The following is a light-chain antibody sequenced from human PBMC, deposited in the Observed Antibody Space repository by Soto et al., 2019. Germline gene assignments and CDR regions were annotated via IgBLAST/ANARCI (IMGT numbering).Light chain of an antibody. Sequence: QSALTQPPSASGTSGQRVTISCSGSSSNIGSNTVNWYQQLPGTAPKLLIYSNNQRPSGVPDRFSGSKSGTSASLAISGLQSEDEADYYCAAWDDSLNGLYVFGTGTKVTVL. V-gene: IGLV1-44*01. CDR3: AAWDDSLNGLYV. CDR1: SSNIGSNT. CDR2: SNN. J-gene: IGLJ1*01.